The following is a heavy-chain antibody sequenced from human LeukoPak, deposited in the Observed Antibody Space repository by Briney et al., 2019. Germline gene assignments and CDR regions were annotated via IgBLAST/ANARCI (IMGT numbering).Heavy chain of an antibody. CDR3: ARGLRLGIAAAGI. CDR2: INHSGST. D-gene: IGHD6-13*01. V-gene: IGHV4-34*01. J-gene: IGHJ4*02. Sequence: SETLSLTCAVYGGSFSGYYWSWIRQPPGKGLEWIGEINHSGSTNYNPSLKSRVTISVGTSKNRFSLKLSSVTAADTAVYYCARGLRLGIAAAGIWGQGTLVTVSS. CDR1: GGSFSGYY.